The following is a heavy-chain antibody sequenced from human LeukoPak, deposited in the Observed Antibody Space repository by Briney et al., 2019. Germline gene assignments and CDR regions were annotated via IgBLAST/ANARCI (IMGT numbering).Heavy chain of an antibody. Sequence: SETLCLTCTVSGYSISSGYFWGWVRQPPGKGLEWIGSISHSGSTYYNPSLKSRVTISLDTSKNQFSLKLSSVTAADTAVYYCARVSYSGYERYYFDYWGQGPLVTVSS. V-gene: IGHV4-38-2*02. J-gene: IGHJ4*02. CDR3: ARVSYSGYERYYFDY. D-gene: IGHD5-12*01. CDR2: ISHSGST. CDR1: GYSISSGYF.